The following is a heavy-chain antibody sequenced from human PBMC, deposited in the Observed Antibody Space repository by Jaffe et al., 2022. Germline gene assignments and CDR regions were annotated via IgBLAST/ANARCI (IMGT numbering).Heavy chain of an antibody. J-gene: IGHJ4*02. D-gene: IGHD1-26*01. CDR3: TRHPVGARGY. Sequence: QVQLQESGPGLVKPSETLSLTCAVSGFSISSSYYWDWIRQPPGSGLEWVGSIHHSGSTYYNPSLKSRVTISMDTSKNHFSLKLSSVTAADTAVYYCTRHPVGARGYWGQGTLVTVSS. V-gene: IGHV4-38-2*01. CDR1: GFSISSSYY. CDR2: IHHSGST.